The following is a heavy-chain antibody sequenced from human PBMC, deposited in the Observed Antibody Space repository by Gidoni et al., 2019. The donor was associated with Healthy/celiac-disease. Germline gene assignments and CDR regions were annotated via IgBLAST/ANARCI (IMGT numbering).Heavy chain of an antibody. V-gene: IGHV3-53*01. D-gene: IGHD2-2*02. CDR2: IYSGGST. J-gene: IGHJ6*02. CDR3: ARCLPAAIGNYYYYYGMDV. CDR1: GITVSSNY. Sequence: EVQLVESGGGLLQPGGSLRLSCAASGITVSSNYMSWVRQAPGKGLEWVSVIYSGGSTYYADSVKGRFTITRDNSKNTLYLQMNSLRAEDTAVYYCARCLPAAIGNYYYYYGMDVWGQGTTVTVSS.